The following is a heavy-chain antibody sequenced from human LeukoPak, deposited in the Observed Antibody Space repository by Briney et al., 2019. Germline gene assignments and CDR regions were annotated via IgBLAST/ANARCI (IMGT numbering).Heavy chain of an antibody. D-gene: IGHD4-17*01. CDR2: IYYSGST. V-gene: IGHV4-59*08. CDR1: GGSISSYY. J-gene: IGHJ3*02. CDR3: ARQDTMDDYGEVVDAFDI. Sequence: TSETLSLTCTVSGGSISSYYWSWIRQPPGKGLEWIGDIYYSGSTNYNPSLKSRVTISVDTSKNQFSLKLSSVTAADTAVYYCARQDTMDDYGEVVDAFDIWGQGTMVTVSS.